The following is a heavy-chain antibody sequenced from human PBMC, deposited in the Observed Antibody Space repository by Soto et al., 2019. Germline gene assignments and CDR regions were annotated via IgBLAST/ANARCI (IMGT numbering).Heavy chain of an antibody. D-gene: IGHD1-26*01. CDR1: GDTFNDCT. Sequence: QVQLVQSGAEVKKPGSSVKISCTASGDTFNDCTFTWVRRAPGQGLEWMGRVIPLLDASNYAEKFQDRVTITADKSTNTAYMELSGLKSEDSAIYYCASGKTQMTQDRMGFYYYMDVWGKGTTVTVSS. V-gene: IGHV1-69*08. CDR3: ASGKTQMTQDRMGFYYYMDV. CDR2: VIPLLDAS. J-gene: IGHJ6*03.